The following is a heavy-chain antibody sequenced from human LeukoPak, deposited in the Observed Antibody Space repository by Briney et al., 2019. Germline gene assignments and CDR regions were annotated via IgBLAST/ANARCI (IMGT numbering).Heavy chain of an antibody. V-gene: IGHV5-51*01. CDR2: IYPGDSDT. CDR1: GYSFTSYW. J-gene: IGHJ3*02. Sequence: GESLQISCKGSGYSFTSYWIGWVRQMPGKGLEWMGIIYPGDSDTRYSPSFQGQVTISADKSISTAYLQWSSLKASDTAMYYCASTVAGTFDAFDIWGQGTMVTVSS. CDR3: ASTVAGTFDAFDI. D-gene: IGHD6-19*01.